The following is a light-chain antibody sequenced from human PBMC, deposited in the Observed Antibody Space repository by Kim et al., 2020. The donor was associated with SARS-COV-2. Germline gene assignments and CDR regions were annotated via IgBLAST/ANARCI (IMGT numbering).Light chain of an antibody. CDR1: RGGIASNY. Sequence: GKKVTIACTRSRGGIASNYVQGYQLRPGSSPTAVIFEDNQRPTGVSTRFSGSIDSSSNSAFLTISGLRPEDEADYFCQSYVGNDRVFGGGTQLTVL. CDR3: QSYVGNDRV. CDR2: EDN. V-gene: IGLV6-57*01. J-gene: IGLJ3*02.